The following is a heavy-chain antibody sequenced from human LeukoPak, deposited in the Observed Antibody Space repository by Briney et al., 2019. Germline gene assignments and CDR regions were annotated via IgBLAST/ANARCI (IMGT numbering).Heavy chain of an antibody. CDR2: INPNSGGT. V-gene: IGHV1-2*02. CDR1: GYTFTGYY. J-gene: IGHJ4*02. CDR3: AISHVLLWFGELSPFDY. D-gene: IGHD3-10*01. Sequence: ASVKVSCKASGYTFTGYYMHWVRQAPGQGLEWMGWINPNSGGTNYAQKFQGRVTMTEDTSTDTAYMELSSLRSEDTAVYYCAISHVLLWFGELSPFDYWGQGTLVTVSS.